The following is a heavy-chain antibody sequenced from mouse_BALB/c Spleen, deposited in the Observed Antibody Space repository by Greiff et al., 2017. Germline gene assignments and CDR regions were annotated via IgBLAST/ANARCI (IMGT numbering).Heavy chain of an antibody. Sequence: VKLMESGPGLVAPSQSLSITCTVSGFSLTDYGVSWIRQPPGKGLEWLGVIWGGGSTYYNSALKSRLSISKDNSKSQVFLKMNSLQTDDTAMYYCAKEDYRYDAGAWFAYWGQGTLVTVSA. V-gene: IGHV2-6-5*01. D-gene: IGHD2-14*01. CDR3: AKEDYRYDAGAWFAY. J-gene: IGHJ3*01. CDR1: GFSLTDYG. CDR2: IWGGGST.